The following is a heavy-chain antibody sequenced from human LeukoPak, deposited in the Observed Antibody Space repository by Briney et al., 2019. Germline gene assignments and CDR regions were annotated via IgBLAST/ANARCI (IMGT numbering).Heavy chain of an antibody. V-gene: IGHV3-30*03. D-gene: IGHD5-12*01. J-gene: IGHJ4*02. CDR1: GCTFSSYG. CDR3: ARIGYSASRWLDY. Sequence: PGGSLSLSCIASGCTFSSYGMHWVRQPPGEGLEWVALISSDGNNKYYPDSERRRSSTASNTTKNTLYQQMNSLRADATVDYYCARIGYSASRWLDYWGQGSLVTVSS. CDR2: ISSDGNNK.